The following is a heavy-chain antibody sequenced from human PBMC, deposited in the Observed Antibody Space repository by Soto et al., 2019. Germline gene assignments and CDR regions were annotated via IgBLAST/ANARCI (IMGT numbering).Heavy chain of an antibody. J-gene: IGHJ6*02. V-gene: IGHV4-4*02. D-gene: IGHD1-26*01. CDR2: IYHSGST. CDR3: ASGIVGARGGYYYYYGMDV. CDR1: GGSISSCNW. Sequence: PSGTLSLTCAVSGGSISSCNWWSWVRQPPGKGLEWIGEIYHSGSTNYNPSLKSRVTISVDKSKNQFSLKLSSVTAADTAVYYCASGIVGARGGYYYYYGMDVWGQGTTVTVSS.